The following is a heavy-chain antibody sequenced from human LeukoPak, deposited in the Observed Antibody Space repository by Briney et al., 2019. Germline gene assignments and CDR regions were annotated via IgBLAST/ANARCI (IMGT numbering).Heavy chain of an antibody. CDR2: INPSGGST. Sequence: ASVTVSCKASGYTFTSYYMHWVRQAPGQGLEWMGMINPSGGSTSYAQKFQGRVTMTRDTSTSTVYMELSSLRSEDTAVYYCAREENCGGDCNKFDYWGQGTLVTVSS. D-gene: IGHD2-21*02. CDR1: GYTFTSYY. J-gene: IGHJ4*02. CDR3: AREENCGGDCNKFDY. V-gene: IGHV1-46*01.